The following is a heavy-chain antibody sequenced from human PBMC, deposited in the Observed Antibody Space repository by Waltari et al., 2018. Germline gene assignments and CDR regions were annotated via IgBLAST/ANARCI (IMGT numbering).Heavy chain of an antibody. CDR1: GYTLTESP. V-gene: IGHV1-24*01. D-gene: IGHD5-12*01. Sequence: QVQLLQSGAEVKKPGASVKVSCKVSGYTLTESPMHWVRQAPGKGLEWMGGYVPEDGETIYAQSFQGRVAMTEDSSTDTAYMELTSLTSEDTAVYYCATDHYRQSGYDSWGQGTLVTVSS. CDR2: YVPEDGET. CDR3: ATDHYRQSGYDS. J-gene: IGHJ5*02.